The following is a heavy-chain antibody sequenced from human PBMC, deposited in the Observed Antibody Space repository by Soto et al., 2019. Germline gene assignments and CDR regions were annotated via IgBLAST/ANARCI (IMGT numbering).Heavy chain of an antibody. CDR3: AKDHDLNYYDSSGYYDY. Sequence: GGSLRLSCSASGFTFSNYWMHWVRQGPGKGLVWVARLNIDGSTRNYADSVKGRFTISRDNAQNTLFLQMNSLSAEDTAVYYCAKDHDLNYYDSSGYYDYWGQGSLVTVSS. D-gene: IGHD3-22*01. CDR2: LNIDGSTR. J-gene: IGHJ4*02. V-gene: IGHV3-74*01. CDR1: GFTFSNYW.